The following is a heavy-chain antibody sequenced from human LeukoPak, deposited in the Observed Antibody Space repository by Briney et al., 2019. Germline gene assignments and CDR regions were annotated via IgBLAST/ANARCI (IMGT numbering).Heavy chain of an antibody. CDR1: GFTFRDYA. V-gene: IGHV3-49*04. Sequence: GRSQRLSRTTSGFTFRDYAMSWVRQAPGKGLEWVGLIRSKAYTGTPEYAASVKGRFTISRDDSKSIAYLQMNSLKAEDTAVYYCASSIWQWLAQDAFDIWGQGTMVTVSS. CDR2: IRSKAYTGTP. D-gene: IGHD6-19*01. J-gene: IGHJ3*02. CDR3: ASSIWQWLAQDAFDI.